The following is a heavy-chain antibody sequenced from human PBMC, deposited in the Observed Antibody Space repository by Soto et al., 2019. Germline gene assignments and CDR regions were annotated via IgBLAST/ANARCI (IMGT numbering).Heavy chain of an antibody. CDR1: GFTFDDYA. V-gene: IGHV3-9*01. CDR3: AKSPYSSGWQPFDY. J-gene: IGHJ4*02. CDR2: ISWNSGSI. D-gene: IGHD6-19*01. Sequence: VQLVESGGGLVQPGRSLRLSCAASGFTFDDYAMHWVRQAPGKGLEWVSGISWNSGSIGYADSVKGRFTISRDNAKNSLYLQMNSLRAEDTALYYCAKSPYSSGWQPFDYWGQGTLVTVSS.